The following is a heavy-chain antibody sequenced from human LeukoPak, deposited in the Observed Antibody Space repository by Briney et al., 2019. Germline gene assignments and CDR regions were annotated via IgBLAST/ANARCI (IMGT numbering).Heavy chain of an antibody. D-gene: IGHD3-10*01. CDR2: IYLGDSET. J-gene: IGHJ4*02. CDR3: ARVWVRGAWDYFDY. Sequence: GESLKISCKGSGYSFTSHWIGWVRQMPGKGLEWMGIIYLGDSETRYGPSFQVQVTISADNSKNTLYLQMNSLRAEDTAVYYCARVWVRGAWDYFDYWGQGTLVTVSS. CDR1: GYSFTSHW. V-gene: IGHV5-51*01.